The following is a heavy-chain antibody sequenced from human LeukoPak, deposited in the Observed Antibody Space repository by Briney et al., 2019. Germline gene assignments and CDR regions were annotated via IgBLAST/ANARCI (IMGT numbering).Heavy chain of an antibody. J-gene: IGHJ4*02. CDR2: INPNSGGT. CDR3: SRGRADGYSGYDFGDY. D-gene: IGHD5-12*01. V-gene: IGHV1-2*02. CDR1: GYTFTGYY. Sequence: GASVKVSCKASGYTFTGYYMHWVRQAPGQGLEWMGWINPNSGGTDYAQKFQGRVTMARDTSISTAYMELSSLTSDDTAVYYCSRGRADGYSGYDFGDYWAQGTLVTVSS.